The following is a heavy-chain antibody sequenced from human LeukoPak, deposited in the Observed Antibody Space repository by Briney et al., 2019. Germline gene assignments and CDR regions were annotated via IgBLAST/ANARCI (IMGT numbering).Heavy chain of an antibody. CDR2: IYSGGST. D-gene: IGHD3-22*01. CDR3: AGGPPYYYDSSEKTGPI. V-gene: IGHV3-53*01. J-gene: IGHJ3*02. Sequence: GGSLRLSCAASGFTVSSNYMSWVRQAPGKGLEWVSVIYSGGSTYYADSVKGRFTISRDNAKSSLYLQMNSLRAEDTAVYYCAGGPPYYYDSSEKTGPIWGQGTMVTVSS. CDR1: GFTVSSNY.